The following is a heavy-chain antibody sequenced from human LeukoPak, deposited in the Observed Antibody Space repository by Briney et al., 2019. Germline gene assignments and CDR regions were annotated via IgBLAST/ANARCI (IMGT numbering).Heavy chain of an antibody. CDR3: AREVVVGSEASWYSSGWQPDY. CDR1: GFTFSGSA. V-gene: IGHV3-73*01. Sequence: GALRLSCATSGFTFSGSAIHWVRQASGKGLEWVGRIRSKANSYATTDAASVKGRFTISRDDSKNTAYLQMSSLKTEDTAVYYCAREVVVGSEASWYSSGWQPDYWGQGTLVTVSS. D-gene: IGHD6-19*01. J-gene: IGHJ4*02. CDR2: IRSKANSYAT.